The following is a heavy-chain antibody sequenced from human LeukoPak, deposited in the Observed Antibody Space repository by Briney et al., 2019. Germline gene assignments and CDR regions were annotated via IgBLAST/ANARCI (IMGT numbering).Heavy chain of an antibody. CDR3: ARGYYGDYYYYYYMDV. D-gene: IGHD4-17*01. V-gene: IGHV4-39*07. CDR2: IYYSGST. CDR1: GGSISSSSYY. Sequence: PSETLSVTCTVSGGSISSSSYYWGWIRQPPGKGLEWIGSIYYSGSTYYNPSLKSRVTISVDTSKNQFSLKLSSVTAADTAVYYCARGYYGDYYYYYYMDVWGKGTTVTVSS. J-gene: IGHJ6*03.